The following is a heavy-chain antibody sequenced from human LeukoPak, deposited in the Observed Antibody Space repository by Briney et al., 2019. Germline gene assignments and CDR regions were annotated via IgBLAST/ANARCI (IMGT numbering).Heavy chain of an antibody. J-gene: IGHJ4*02. V-gene: IGHV1-8*03. D-gene: IGHD6-13*01. CDR1: GHNFISYD. CDR3: ARGNGFGSSSWSFDY. Sequence: ASVKVSCKASGHNFISYDINWVRQATGQGLEWMAYMNPNSGKTGYAQTFQGRVTITWNTSINTAYMELSSLRSEDTAVYYCARGNGFGSSSWSFDYWGQGTLVTVSS. CDR2: MNPNSGKT.